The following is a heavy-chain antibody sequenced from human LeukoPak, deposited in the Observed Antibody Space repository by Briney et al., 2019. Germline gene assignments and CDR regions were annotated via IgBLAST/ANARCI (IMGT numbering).Heavy chain of an antibody. V-gene: IGHV3-73*01. CDR3: TYVEEGGSGYAKNDAFDI. CDR1: GFTFSGSA. J-gene: IGHJ3*02. Sequence: GGSLRLSCAASGFTFSGSAMHWVRQASGKGLEWVGRIRSKANSYATAYAASVKGRFTISRDDSKNTAYLQMNSLKTEDTAVYYCTYVEEGGSGYAKNDAFDIWGQGTMVTVSS. D-gene: IGHD3-22*01. CDR2: IRSKANSYAT.